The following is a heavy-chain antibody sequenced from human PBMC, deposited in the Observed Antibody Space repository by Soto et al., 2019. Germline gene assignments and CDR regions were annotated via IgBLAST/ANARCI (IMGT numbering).Heavy chain of an antibody. J-gene: IGHJ6*02. D-gene: IGHD3-9*01. CDR3: ARVRLYYDILTGYPPYYGMDV. CDR2: IYHSGST. V-gene: IGHV4-4*02. Sequence: QVQLQESGPGLVKPSGTLSLTCAVSGGSISSSNWWSWVRQPPGKGLEWIGVIYHSGSTNYNPSLKSRVTISVDKSKNQFSLKLSSVTAADTAVYYCARVRLYYDILTGYPPYYGMDVWGQGTTVTVSS. CDR1: GGSISSSNW.